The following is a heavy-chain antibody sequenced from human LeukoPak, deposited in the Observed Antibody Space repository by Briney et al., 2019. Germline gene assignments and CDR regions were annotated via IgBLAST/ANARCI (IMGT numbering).Heavy chain of an antibody. CDR2: ISSNSRYI. CDR3: ASPLAPGSGYDY. D-gene: IGHD3-22*01. CDR1: GFTFSTYS. J-gene: IGHJ4*02. V-gene: IGHV3-21*06. Sequence: GGSLRLSCAASGFTFSTYSMNWVRQAPGKGLEWVSSISSNSRYIYYADSMRGRFTISRDNAKNSLYLQMNSLKPEDTAVYYCASPLAPGSGYDYWGQGTLVTVSS.